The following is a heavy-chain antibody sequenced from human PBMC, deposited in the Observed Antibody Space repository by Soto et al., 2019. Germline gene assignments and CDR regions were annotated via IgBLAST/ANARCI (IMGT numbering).Heavy chain of an antibody. Sequence: QVQLQESGPRLVKPSETLSLTCTVSGDSISSYYWSWIRQPPGKGLEWIGYIYYSGSTNYNPSRKSRVTISGDTPKNQFSLKLTSGTAADTAVYYCARGVATIGPWGQGTLVTVSS. CDR3: ARGVATIGP. CDR1: GDSISSYY. D-gene: IGHD5-12*01. CDR2: IYYSGST. V-gene: IGHV4-59*01. J-gene: IGHJ5*02.